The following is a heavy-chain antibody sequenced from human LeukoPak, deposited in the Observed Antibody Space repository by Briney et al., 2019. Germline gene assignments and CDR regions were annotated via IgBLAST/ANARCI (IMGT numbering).Heavy chain of an antibody. CDR1: GYSFTSYW. J-gene: IGHJ4*02. CDR2: IYPGDSDT. V-gene: IGHV5-51*01. Sequence: GESLKISCKGSGYSFTSYWIGWVRQMPGKGLEWMGIIYPGDSDTRYSPSFQGQVTISADKSISTAYLQWSSLKASDTAMYYCARGYCSSTSCYSVFDIWGQGTLVTVSS. CDR3: ARGYCSSTSCYSVFDI. D-gene: IGHD2-2*02.